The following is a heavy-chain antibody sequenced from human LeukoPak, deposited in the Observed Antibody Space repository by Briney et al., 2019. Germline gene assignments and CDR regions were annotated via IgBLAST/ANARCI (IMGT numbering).Heavy chain of an antibody. V-gene: IGHV3-48*02. J-gene: IGHJ4*02. CDR1: GFTCSSYS. D-gene: IGHD6-13*01. Sequence: GVSLRLSCAASGFTCSSYSMNWVRQAPGKRLEWVSYISSSSSTICYADSVKGRFTISRDNAKNSLYLQKNSLRDEDAVVYCCAGGYSSSWYSPYFDYWGQGTVVTVSS. CDR3: AGGYSSSWYSPYFDY. CDR2: ISSSSSTI.